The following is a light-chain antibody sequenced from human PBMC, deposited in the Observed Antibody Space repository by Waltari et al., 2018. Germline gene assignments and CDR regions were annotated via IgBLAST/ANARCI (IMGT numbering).Light chain of an antibody. CDR3: QQYDGSPWT. Sequence: EIVLTQSPGTLSLSPGERATLSCRASQSVRSTYLAWYQQKPGQAPRLLIYGASSRATGIPDRFSGRGSGTDFTLIISRLEPEDFAVYHCQQYDGSPWTFGQGTKLESK. CDR2: GAS. J-gene: IGKJ1*01. CDR1: QSVRSTY. V-gene: IGKV3-20*01.